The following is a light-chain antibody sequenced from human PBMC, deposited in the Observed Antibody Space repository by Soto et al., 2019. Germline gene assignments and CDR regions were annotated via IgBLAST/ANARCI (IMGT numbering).Light chain of an antibody. V-gene: IGLV2-23*01. CDR1: SSDVGSNNL. CDR2: EGT. Sequence: QSVLTQPASVSGSPGQSITISCTGTSSDVGSNNLVSWYQQFPGKAPKLMIYEGTKRPSGVSNRFSGSESGNTASLTISGLQAEDEADYYCCSYVDSNTVIFGGGTKVTVL. CDR3: CSYVDSNTVI. J-gene: IGLJ2*01.